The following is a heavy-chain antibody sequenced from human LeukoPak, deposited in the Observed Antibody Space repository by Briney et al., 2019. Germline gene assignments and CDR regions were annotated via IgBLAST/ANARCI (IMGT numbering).Heavy chain of an antibody. CDR2: IYYSGST. CDR3: ARGGQQLIDY. V-gene: IGHV4-59*01. CDR1: GGSISSYY. D-gene: IGHD6-13*01. Sequence: PSETLSLTCTVSGGSISSYYWSWIRQPPGKGLEWIGYIYYSGSTNYNPSLKSRVTISVDTSKNQLSLKLSSVTAADTGVYYCARGGQQLIDYWGQGTLVTVSS. J-gene: IGHJ4*02.